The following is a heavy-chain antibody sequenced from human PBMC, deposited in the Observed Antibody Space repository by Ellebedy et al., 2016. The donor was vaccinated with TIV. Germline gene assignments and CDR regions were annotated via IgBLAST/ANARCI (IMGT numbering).Heavy chain of an antibody. CDR3: ARDMGWGNERINDAFDI. J-gene: IGHJ3*02. V-gene: IGHV3-30*03. D-gene: IGHD7-27*01. CDR2: VSHDGTNK. CDR1: EFTYDIYA. Sequence: GESLKISCEASEFTYDIYAMHWVRQAPGKGLEWVSVVSHDGTNKNYAESVKGRFTISRDNSKNTVYFQMNSLRPEDTAVYYCARDMGWGNERINDAFDIWGQGTMVTVSS.